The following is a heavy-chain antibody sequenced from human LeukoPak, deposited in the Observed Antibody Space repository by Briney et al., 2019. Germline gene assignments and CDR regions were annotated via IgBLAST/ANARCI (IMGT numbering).Heavy chain of an antibody. CDR2: IYTSGST. D-gene: IGHD1-26*01. Sequence: SETLSLTCTVSGGSISSYYWSWIRQPAGKGLEWIGRIYTSGSTNYNPSLKSRVTMSVDTSKNQFSLKLSSVTAADTAVYYCARDQLGATTGYYYYYMDVWGKGTTVTISS. V-gene: IGHV4-4*07. CDR1: GGSISSYY. CDR3: ARDQLGATTGYYYYYMDV. J-gene: IGHJ6*03.